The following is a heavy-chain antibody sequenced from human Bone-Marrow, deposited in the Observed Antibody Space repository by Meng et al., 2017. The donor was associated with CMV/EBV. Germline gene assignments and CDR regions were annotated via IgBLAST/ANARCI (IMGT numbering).Heavy chain of an antibody. CDR3: ARDATVTTYGMDV. CDR2: ISSSGSTI. J-gene: IGHJ6*02. D-gene: IGHD4-11*01. Sequence: GGSLRLSCAASGFTFSSYSMNWVHQAPGKGLEWVSSISSSGSTIYYADSVKGRFTISRDNAKNSLYLQMNSLRAEDTAVYYCARDATVTTYGMDVWGQGTTVTVSS. CDR1: GFTFSSYS. V-gene: IGHV3-48*04.